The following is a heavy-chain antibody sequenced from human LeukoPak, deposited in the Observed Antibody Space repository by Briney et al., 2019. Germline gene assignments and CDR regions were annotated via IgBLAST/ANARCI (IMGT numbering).Heavy chain of an antibody. J-gene: IGHJ4*02. D-gene: IGHD2-15*01. V-gene: IGHV3-73*01. CDR1: GFTFSGSA. Sequence: GGSLRLSCAASGFTFSGSAMHWVRQASGKGLEWVGRIRSKANSYATAYAASVKGRFTISRDDSKNTAYLQMNSLKTEDTAVYYCTSWWLQADYWGQGTLVTVSS. CDR2: IRSKANSYAT. CDR3: TSWWLQADY.